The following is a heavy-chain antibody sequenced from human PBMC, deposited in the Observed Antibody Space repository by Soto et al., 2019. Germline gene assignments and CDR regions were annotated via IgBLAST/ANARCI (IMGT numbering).Heavy chain of an antibody. Sequence: EVQLVESGGGLVKPGGSLRLSCAASGFTFSSYSMNWVRQAPGKGLEWVSSISSSSSYIYYADSVKGRFTISRDNAKNSLYLQMNSLRAEDTAVYYCARDNGGFGGFGPWGQGTLVTVSS. J-gene: IGHJ5*02. CDR2: ISSSSSYI. V-gene: IGHV3-21*01. CDR1: GFTFSSYS. CDR3: ARDNGGFGGFGP. D-gene: IGHD3-10*01.